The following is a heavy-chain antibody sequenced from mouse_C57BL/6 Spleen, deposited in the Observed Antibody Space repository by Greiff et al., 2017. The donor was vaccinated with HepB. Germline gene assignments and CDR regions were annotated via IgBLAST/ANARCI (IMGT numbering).Heavy chain of an antibody. CDR2: IDPSDSYT. D-gene: IGHD2-2*01. Sequence: QVQLQQPGAELVKPGASVKLSCKASGYTFTSYWMQWVKQRPGQGLEWIGEIDPSDSYTNYNQKFKGKATLTVDTSSSTAYMQLSSLTSEDSAVYYCASKGMVRGGYWGQGTTLTVSS. V-gene: IGHV1-50*01. CDR3: ASKGMVRGGY. CDR1: GYTFTSYW. J-gene: IGHJ2*01.